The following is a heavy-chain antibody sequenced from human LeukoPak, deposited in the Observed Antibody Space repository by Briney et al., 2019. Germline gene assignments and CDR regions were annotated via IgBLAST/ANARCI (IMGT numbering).Heavy chain of an antibody. J-gene: IGHJ4*02. CDR1: GFIFSNYG. V-gene: IGHV3-33*01. D-gene: IGHD4-17*01. CDR3: ARDVTTVTTLGEVGPV. CDR2: IWHDGSNK. Sequence: GGSLRLSCAASGFIFSNYGMHWVRQAPGKGLEWVAVIWHDGSNKYYADSVKGRFTISRDNSKNTLYLQMNNLRAEDTAVYYCARDVTTVTTLGEVGPVWGQGTLVTVSS.